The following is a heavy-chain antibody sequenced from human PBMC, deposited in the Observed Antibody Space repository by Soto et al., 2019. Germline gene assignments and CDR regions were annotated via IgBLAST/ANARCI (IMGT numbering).Heavy chain of an antibody. CDR2: ISAYNGNT. J-gene: IGHJ5*02. CDR1: GYTFTSYG. D-gene: IGHD3-22*01. CDR3: AREPNSGYYDRSGYNWFDP. V-gene: IGHV1-18*01. Sequence: ASVKVSCKASGYTFTSYGISWVRQAPGQGLEWMGWISAYNGNTNYAQKLQGRVTMTTDTSTSTAYMELRSLRSDDTAVYYCAREPNSGYYDRSGYNWFDPWGKGPLVSVSS.